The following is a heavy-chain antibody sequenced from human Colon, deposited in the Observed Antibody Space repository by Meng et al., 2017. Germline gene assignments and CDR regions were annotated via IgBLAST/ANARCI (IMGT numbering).Heavy chain of an antibody. V-gene: IGHV3-9*01. J-gene: IGHJ5*01. Sequence: SLKISCAAAGFDFTHYAMHWVRQAPGKGLEWVAGITWKSGGIGYADSVKGRFIISRDNAKNSLYLQMNSLRAEDTALYYCAKDYCSGETCLLRNTWFDSWGQGTLVTVSS. CDR3: AKDYCSGETCLLRNTWFDS. D-gene: IGHD2-15*01. CDR2: ITWKSGGI. CDR1: GFDFTHYA.